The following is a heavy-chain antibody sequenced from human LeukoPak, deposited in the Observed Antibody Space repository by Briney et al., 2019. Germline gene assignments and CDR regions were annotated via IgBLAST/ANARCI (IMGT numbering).Heavy chain of an antibody. J-gene: IGHJ4*02. CDR2: ISYDGSNK. D-gene: IGHD3-3*01. CDR1: GFTFSSYG. CDR3: AKDGVAILRRDHAYPDY. Sequence: GRSLRLSCAASGFTFSSYGMHWVRQAPGKGLEWVAVISYDGSNKYYADSVKGRFTISRDNSENTLYLQMNSLRAEDTAVYYCAKDGVAILRRDHAYPDYWGQGTLVTVSS. V-gene: IGHV3-30*18.